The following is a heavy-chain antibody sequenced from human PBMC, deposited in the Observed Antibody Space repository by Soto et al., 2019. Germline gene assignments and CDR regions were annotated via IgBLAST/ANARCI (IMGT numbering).Heavy chain of an antibody. CDR3: ARAGYGDYYNHYDY. J-gene: IGHJ4*02. CDR2: ISAYNGNT. D-gene: IGHD4-17*01. CDR1: GYTFSTYG. Sequence: ASVKVSCKASGYTFSTYGISWVRQAPGQGLEWMGWISAYNGNTNYAQKLQGRVTMTTDTSTSTAYMELRSLRSDDTAVYYCARAGYGDYYNHYDYWGQGTLVTVSS. V-gene: IGHV1-18*01.